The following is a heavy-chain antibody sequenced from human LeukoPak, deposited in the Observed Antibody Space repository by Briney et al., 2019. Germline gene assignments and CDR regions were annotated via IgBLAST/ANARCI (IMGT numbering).Heavy chain of an antibody. V-gene: IGHV3-33*01. CDR1: GFTFSNFG. Sequence: GGSLRLSCAAPGFTFSNFGMHWVRKAPARRLHSMAVIWSHGNEIHYVDSVKARFTISRDNFRTTLYPQMNSPRAEASAVYYCVRGSGGNGSGYWGDSWGQGTLVIVSS. CDR2: IWSHGNEI. D-gene: IGHD3-22*01. CDR3: VRGSGGNGSGYWGDS. J-gene: IGHJ4*02.